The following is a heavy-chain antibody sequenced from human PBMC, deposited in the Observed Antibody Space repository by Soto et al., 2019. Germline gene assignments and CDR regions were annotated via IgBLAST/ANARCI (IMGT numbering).Heavy chain of an antibody. Sequence: SETLSLTCAFSGGSISSGGYSWSWIRQPPGKGLEWIGYIYHSGSTYYNPSLKSRVTISVDRSKNQFSLKLSSVTAADTAVYYCARDMMHWFDPWGQGTLVTVS. CDR3: ARDMMHWFDP. J-gene: IGHJ5*02. V-gene: IGHV4-30-2*01. CDR2: IYHSGST. CDR1: GGSISSGGYS. D-gene: IGHD3-16*01.